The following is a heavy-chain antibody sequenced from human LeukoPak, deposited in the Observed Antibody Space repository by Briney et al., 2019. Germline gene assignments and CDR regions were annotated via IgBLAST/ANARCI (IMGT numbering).Heavy chain of an antibody. CDR2: IYTSGST. D-gene: IGHD3-9*01. CDR1: GGSISSGSYY. CDR3: ARAGYDIFFDY. V-gene: IGHV4-61*02. Sequence: SQTLSLTCTVSGGSISSGSYYWSWIRQPAGKGLEWIGRIYTSGSTNYNPSLKSRVTISVDTSKNQFSLKLSSVTAADTAVYYCARAGYDIFFDYWGQGTLVTVSS. J-gene: IGHJ4*02.